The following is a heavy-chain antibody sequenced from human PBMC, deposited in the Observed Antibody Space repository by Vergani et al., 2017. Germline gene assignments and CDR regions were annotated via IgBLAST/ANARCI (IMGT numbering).Heavy chain of an antibody. CDR2: INNNGGST. V-gene: IGHV3-23*01. J-gene: IGHJ3*01. Sequence: QLLESGGGLIQPGGSLRLSCAASGFTFNIYAMTWARQAPGKGLEWVSGINNNGGSTYYADSVKGRFTISRDNSKNTLYLQMTDRRAEDTATYDCAKVCGSTSCPYGGGAFDVWGHGTMVTVSS. CDR3: AKVCGSTSCPYGGGAFDV. D-gene: IGHD2-2*01. CDR1: GFTFNIYA.